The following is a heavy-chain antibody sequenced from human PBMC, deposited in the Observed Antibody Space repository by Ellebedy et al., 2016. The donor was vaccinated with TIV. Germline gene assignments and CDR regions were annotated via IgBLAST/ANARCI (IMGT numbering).Heavy chain of an antibody. CDR3: ARAGDCSSPRCYGGAYYYYYYGMDV. V-gene: IGHV1-18*01. CDR2: ISAYNGNT. Sequence: AASVKVSCKASGYTFTSYGISWVRQAPGQGLEWMGWISAYNGNTNYAQKLPGRVTMTTDTSTSTAYMELRSLRSDETAVYYCARAGDCSSPRCYGGAYYYYYYGMDVWGQGTTVTVSS. CDR1: GYTFTSYG. J-gene: IGHJ6*02. D-gene: IGHD2-2*01.